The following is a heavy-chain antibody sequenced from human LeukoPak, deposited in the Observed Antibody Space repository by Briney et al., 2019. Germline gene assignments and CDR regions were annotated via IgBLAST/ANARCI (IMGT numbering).Heavy chain of an antibody. D-gene: IGHD6-13*01. CDR3: ARGYSSWFDP. CDR2: ISYDGSNK. V-gene: IGHV3-30*03. Sequence: GGSLRLSCAASGFTFSSYGMHWVRQAPGKGLEWVAVISYDGSNKYYADSVKGRFTISRDNAKNSLYLQMNSLRAEDTAVYYCARGYSSWFDPWGQGTLVTVSS. J-gene: IGHJ5*02. CDR1: GFTFSSYG.